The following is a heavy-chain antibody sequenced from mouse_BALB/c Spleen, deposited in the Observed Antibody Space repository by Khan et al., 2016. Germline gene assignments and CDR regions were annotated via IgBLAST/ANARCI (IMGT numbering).Heavy chain of an antibody. V-gene: IGHV14-3*02. CDR1: GFNIKDTY. CDR3: AQIDDGYYVFAY. D-gene: IGHD2-3*01. CDR2: IDPANGNT. J-gene: IGHJ3*01. Sequence: VQLQQSGAELVKPGASVKLSCTASGFNIKDTYMHWVKQRPEQGLEWIGRIDPANGNTKYDPKFQGKATITADTSSNTASLHLSSLTSEDTAVDYCAQIDDGYYVFAYWGQGTLVTVSA.